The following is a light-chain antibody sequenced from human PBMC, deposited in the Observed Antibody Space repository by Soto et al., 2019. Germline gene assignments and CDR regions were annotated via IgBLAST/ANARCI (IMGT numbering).Light chain of an antibody. CDR2: GAS. Sequence: EIVLTQSPGTLSLSPGERATLSCRASQSVSSSYLAWYQQKPGQAPRLLIYGASSRATGIPDRFSGSGSGTDFTFIISRLEPIDFAVYYCLQYGSSHSFGPGTKVDIK. V-gene: IGKV3-20*01. J-gene: IGKJ3*01. CDR1: QSVSSSY. CDR3: LQYGSSHS.